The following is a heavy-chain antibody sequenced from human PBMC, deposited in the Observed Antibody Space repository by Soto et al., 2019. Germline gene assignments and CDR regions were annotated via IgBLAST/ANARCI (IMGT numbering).Heavy chain of an antibody. CDR3: ARGGGTLDY. J-gene: IGHJ4*02. Sequence: QVQLVQSGAEVKKPGASVKVSCKASGYTFITYALYWVRQAPGQGLEWTGIISPRDGSTTYAHNFQGRLTMTRDTSTRTLYMELSSLRSEDTAVYYCARGGGTLDYWGQGTLVTVSS. V-gene: IGHV1-46*01. CDR2: ISPRDGST. CDR1: GYTFITYA.